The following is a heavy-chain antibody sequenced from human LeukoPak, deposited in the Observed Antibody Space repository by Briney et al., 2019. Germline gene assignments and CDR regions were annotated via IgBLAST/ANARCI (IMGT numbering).Heavy chain of an antibody. D-gene: IGHD6-19*01. CDR3: ASHALMSSGWYPPPYYADY. J-gene: IGHJ4*02. CDR1: GGSISSSSYY. V-gene: IGHV4-39*01. CDR2: IYYSGST. Sequence: SETLSLTCTVSGGSISSSSYYWGWLRQPPGKGLEWIGSIYYSGSTYYNPSLKSRVTISVDTSKNQFSLKLSSVTAADTAVYYCASHALMSSGWYPPPYYADYWGQGTLVTVSS.